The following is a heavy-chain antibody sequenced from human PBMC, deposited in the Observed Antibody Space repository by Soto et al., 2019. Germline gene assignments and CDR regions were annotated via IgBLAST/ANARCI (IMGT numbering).Heavy chain of an antibody. Sequence: QGQLVQSGAEVKKPGSSVKVSCTASGGTFNSYTLNWVRQAPGQRLEWVGRVNPIVGMSSSASKFQGRVTMTADKSTKKADMDLTGLKPEDTAVYYCATTYGSGSTHFDSWGQGTKVTVSS. D-gene: IGHD3-10*01. CDR2: VNPIVGMS. J-gene: IGHJ4*02. CDR1: GGTFNSYT. V-gene: IGHV1-69*02. CDR3: ATTYGSGSTHFDS.